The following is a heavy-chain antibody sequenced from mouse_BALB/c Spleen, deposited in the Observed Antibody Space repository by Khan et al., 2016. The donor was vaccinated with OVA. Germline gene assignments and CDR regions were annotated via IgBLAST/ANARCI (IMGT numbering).Heavy chain of an antibody. J-gene: IGHJ3*01. Sequence: VQLKQSGPGLVKPSQSLSLTCTVTGYSITSDYAWNWIRQFPGNKLEWMGYISYSGITSYTPSLKSRISITRATSKNQFFLQLNSVTTEDTATYYCARGRAYWGQGTLVTVSA. V-gene: IGHV3-2*02. CDR3: ARGRAY. CDR1: GYSITSDYA. D-gene: IGHD3-3*01. CDR2: ISYSGIT.